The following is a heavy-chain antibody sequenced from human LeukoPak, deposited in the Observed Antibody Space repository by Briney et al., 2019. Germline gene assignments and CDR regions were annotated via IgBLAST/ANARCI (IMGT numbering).Heavy chain of an antibody. Sequence: GGSLRLSCAASGFTFSSYAMSWVRQAPGKGLEWVSAISGSGGSTYYADSVKGRFTISRDDSKNTLYLQMNSLRAEDTAVYYCAKDLTVTTLFWFDPWGQGTLVTVSS. J-gene: IGHJ5*02. CDR3: AKDLTVTTLFWFDP. D-gene: IGHD4-17*01. CDR2: ISGSGGST. CDR1: GFTFSSYA. V-gene: IGHV3-23*01.